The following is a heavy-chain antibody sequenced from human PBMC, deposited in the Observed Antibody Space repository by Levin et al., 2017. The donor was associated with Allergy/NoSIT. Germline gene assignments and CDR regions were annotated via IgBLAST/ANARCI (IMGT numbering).Heavy chain of an antibody. V-gene: IGHV3-15*01. CDR1: GFTLSNVW. J-gene: IGHJ4*02. D-gene: IGHD3-22*01. CDR2: IKSKTDGGST. CDR3: ATEIRNTYYHESSGLDY. Sequence: PGGSLRLSCAASGFTLSNVWMSWVRQAPGKGLEWVGRIKSKTDGGSTDYAAPVKGRFTISRDDSKNTLYLQMTSLKTEDTAVYYCATEIRNTYYHESSGLDYWGQGTLVTVSS.